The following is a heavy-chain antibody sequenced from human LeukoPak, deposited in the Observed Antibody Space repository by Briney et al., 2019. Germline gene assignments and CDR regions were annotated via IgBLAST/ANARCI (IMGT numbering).Heavy chain of an antibody. V-gene: IGHV1-18*01. CDR2: ISAYNGNT. J-gene: IGHJ4*02. CDR1: GYTFNSYT. CDR3: ARIYGVAVSGAGDY. Sequence: ASVTVSFKTSGYTFNSYTINWVRQAPGQGLEWMGWISAYNGNTKYAQKLQGRVTLTTDTSTSTAYMELRSLRSDDTAVYYCARIYGVAVSGAGDYWGQGTLVTVSS. D-gene: IGHD6-19*01.